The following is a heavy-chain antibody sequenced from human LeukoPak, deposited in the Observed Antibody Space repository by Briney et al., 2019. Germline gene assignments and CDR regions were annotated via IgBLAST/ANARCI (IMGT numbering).Heavy chain of an antibody. V-gene: IGHV1-58*01. D-gene: IGHD2-2*02. J-gene: IGHJ3*02. Sequence: ASVKVSCKASGFTFTSSAVQWVRQARGQRLEWIGWIVVGSGNTNYAQKFQERVTITRDMSTSTAYMELSSLRSEDMAVYYCAATPERYRSSTSCYTFDIWGQGTMVTVSS. CDR1: GFTFTSSA. CDR3: AATPERYRSSTSCYTFDI. CDR2: IVVGSGNT.